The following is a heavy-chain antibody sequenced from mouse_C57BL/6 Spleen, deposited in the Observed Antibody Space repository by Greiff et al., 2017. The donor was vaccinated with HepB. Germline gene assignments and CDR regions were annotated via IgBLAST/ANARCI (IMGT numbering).Heavy chain of an antibody. CDR1: GYAFSSSW. CDR3: ARSSYYGYDWFAY. CDR2: IYPGDGDT. J-gene: IGHJ3*01. Sequence: VQLQQSGPELVKPGASVKISCKASGYAFSSSWMNWVKQRPGKGLEWIGRIYPGDGDTNYNGKFKGKATLTADKSSSTAYMQLSSLTSEDSAVYFCARSSYYGYDWFAYWGQGTLVTVSA. D-gene: IGHD2-2*01. V-gene: IGHV1-82*01.